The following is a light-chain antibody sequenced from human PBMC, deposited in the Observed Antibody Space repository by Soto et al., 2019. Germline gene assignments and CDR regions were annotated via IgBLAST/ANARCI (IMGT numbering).Light chain of an antibody. CDR2: DDS. V-gene: IGLV3-21*02. Sequence: SYELTQPPSVSVAPGQTARITCGGNNIGSKSVHWCQQKPGQAPVLVVYDDSDRPSGIPERFSGSNSGNTATLTISRVEAGDEADYYCQVWDSSSDHPYYVFGTGTKLTVL. CDR3: QVWDSSSDHPYYV. J-gene: IGLJ1*01. CDR1: NIGSKS.